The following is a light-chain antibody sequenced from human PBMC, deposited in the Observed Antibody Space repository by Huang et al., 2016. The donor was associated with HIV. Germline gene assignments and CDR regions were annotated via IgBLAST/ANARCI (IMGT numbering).Light chain of an antibody. CDR2: ATS. CDR3: QQYHSLPWT. CDR1: QGIGNS. J-gene: IGKJ1*01. V-gene: IGKV1-NL1*01. Sequence: DIQMTQSPSSLSASVGDRVTITCRASQGIGNSLAWYQQKPEKAPRLLLYATSTLASCVAARFSGSGSGTHYTLTINTLQPEDIASYYCQQYHSLPWTFGQGTKVEIK.